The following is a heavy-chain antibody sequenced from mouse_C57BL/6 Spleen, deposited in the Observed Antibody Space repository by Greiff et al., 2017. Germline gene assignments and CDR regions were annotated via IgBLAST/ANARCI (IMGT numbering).Heavy chain of an antibody. J-gene: IGHJ4*01. CDR1: GYTFTGYW. CDR2: ILPGSGST. V-gene: IGHV1-9*01. Sequence: VQLQQSGAELMKPGASVKLSCTATGYTFTGYWIEWVKQRPGHGLEWIGEILPGSGSTNYNEKFKGKATFTADTSSNTAYMQLSRLTAEDSAIYYCARFGGSSYDYAMDYWGQGTSVTVSS. CDR3: ARFGGSSYDYAMDY. D-gene: IGHD1-1*01.